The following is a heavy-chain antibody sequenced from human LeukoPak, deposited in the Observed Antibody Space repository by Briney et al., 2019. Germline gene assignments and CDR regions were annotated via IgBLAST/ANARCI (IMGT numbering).Heavy chain of an antibody. V-gene: IGHV3-23*01. CDR1: GFTFSSYA. Sequence: GGSPRLSCAASGFTFSSYAMSWVRQAPGKGLEWVSAISGSGGSTYYTDSVKGRFTISRDNSKNTLYLQMNSLRAEDTAVYYCAKDQAAVAAYYFDYWGQGTLVTVSS. CDR2: ISGSGGST. D-gene: IGHD6-19*01. CDR3: AKDQAAVAAYYFDY. J-gene: IGHJ4*02.